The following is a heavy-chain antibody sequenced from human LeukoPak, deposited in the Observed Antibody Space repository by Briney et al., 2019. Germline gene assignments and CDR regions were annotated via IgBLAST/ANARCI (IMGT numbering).Heavy chain of an antibody. Sequence: SETLSLTCTVSGGSISNNYWSWIRQPLGKGLEWIGYIYYSGTTNYNPSLKSRVTISVDTSKNQFSLKLDSVSAADTAVYYCARAYSSGYSYFDSWGQGTLVTVSS. CDR2: IYYSGTT. CDR3: ARAYSSGYSYFDS. J-gene: IGHJ4*02. V-gene: IGHV4-59*01. D-gene: IGHD6-19*01. CDR1: GGSISNNY.